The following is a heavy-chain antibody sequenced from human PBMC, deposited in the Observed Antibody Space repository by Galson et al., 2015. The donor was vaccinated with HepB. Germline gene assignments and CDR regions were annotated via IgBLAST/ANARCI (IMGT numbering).Heavy chain of an antibody. CDR2: ISSLGSTI. Sequence: SLRLSCAASGFTFRDNYMAWIRQAPGKGLECVSYISSLGSTIYYADSAKGRFTISRDNSKNTLYLQMNSLRAEDTAVYYCARGFGVAGMDYWGQGTLVTVSS. J-gene: IGHJ4*02. CDR1: GFTFRDNY. V-gene: IGHV3-11*04. D-gene: IGHD6-19*01. CDR3: ARGFGVAGMDY.